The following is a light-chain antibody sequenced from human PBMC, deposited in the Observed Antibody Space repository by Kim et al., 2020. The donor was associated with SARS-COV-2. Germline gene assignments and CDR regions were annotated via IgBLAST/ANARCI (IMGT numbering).Light chain of an antibody. CDR2: GKN. CDR3: KARENSGNQLV. CDR1: SLRRYY. V-gene: IGLV3-19*01. J-gene: IGLJ2*01. Sequence: AWGQTVRITCQGDSLRRYYASWYQQKPGQAPVLVIYGKNNRPSGVAERLSGCSKGNKASLTITGGQEEEEADNYCKARENSGNQLVFGGGTKLTVL.